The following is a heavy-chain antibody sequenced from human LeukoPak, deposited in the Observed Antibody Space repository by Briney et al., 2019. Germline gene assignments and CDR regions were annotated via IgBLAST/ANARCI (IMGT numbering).Heavy chain of an antibody. CDR2: IYPGDSET. V-gene: IGHV5-51*01. Sequence: PGESLKISCKDSGNKFTNHWIGWVRQMPGKGLEWMGIIYPGDSETRYSPSFQGQVTISADKSINTAYLQWSSLKASDTAMYYCARGSGWYFDYWGQGTLVTVPS. CDR3: ARGSGWYFDY. CDR1: GNKFTNHW. J-gene: IGHJ4*02. D-gene: IGHD2-15*01.